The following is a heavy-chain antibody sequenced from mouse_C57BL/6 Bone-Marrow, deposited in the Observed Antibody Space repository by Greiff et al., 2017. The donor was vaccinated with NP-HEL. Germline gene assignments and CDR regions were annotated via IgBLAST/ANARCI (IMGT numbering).Heavy chain of an antibody. CDR2: IYPGSGST. J-gene: IGHJ4*01. Sequence: QVQLQQPGAELVKPGASVKMSCKASGYTFTSYWITWVKQRPGQGLEWIGDIYPGSGSTNYNEKFKSKATLTVDTSSSTAYMQLSSLTSEDSAVYCGAMGDYYGSSHDAMDYWGQGTSVTVSS. CDR1: GYTFTSYW. V-gene: IGHV1-55*01. D-gene: IGHD1-1*01. CDR3: AMGDYYGSSHDAMDY.